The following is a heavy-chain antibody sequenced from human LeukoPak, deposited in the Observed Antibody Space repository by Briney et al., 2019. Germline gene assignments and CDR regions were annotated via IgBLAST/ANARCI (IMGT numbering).Heavy chain of an antibody. CDR3: ARHTVGSGWEIDY. D-gene: IGHD6-19*01. Sequence: GESLKISCQGSGYSFTSYWITWVRQMPGKGLEWMGSIDPGDSYTNYSPSFRGHVIISADKSISTAYLQWSSLKASDTAMYYCARHTVGSGWEIDYWGQGTLVTVSS. CDR1: GYSFTSYW. V-gene: IGHV5-10-1*01. J-gene: IGHJ4*02. CDR2: IDPGDSYT.